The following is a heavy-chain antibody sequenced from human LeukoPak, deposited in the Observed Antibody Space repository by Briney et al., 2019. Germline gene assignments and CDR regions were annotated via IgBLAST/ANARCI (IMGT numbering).Heavy chain of an antibody. D-gene: IGHD3-3*01. CDR3: ARAPECGLYYFDY. V-gene: IGHV4-59*12. CDR2: IYYSGST. CDR1: GGSISSYY. J-gene: IGHJ4*02. Sequence: SETLSLTCTVSGGSISSYYWSWIRQPPGKGLEWIGYIYYSGSTYYNPSLKSRVSISVDTSKNQFSLKLTSVTAADTAVYYCARAPECGLYYFDYWGQGTLVTVSS.